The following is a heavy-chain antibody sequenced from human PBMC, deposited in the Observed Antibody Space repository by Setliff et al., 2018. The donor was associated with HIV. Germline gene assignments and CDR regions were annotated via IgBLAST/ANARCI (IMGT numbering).Heavy chain of an antibody. CDR1: GYRFTSYG. V-gene: IGHV1-18*01. CDR3: ATGGLSRWLVRGDAFDY. CDR2: ISAYTYAS. J-gene: IGHJ4*02. D-gene: IGHD6-19*01. Sequence: ASVKVSCKASGYRFTSYGISWMRQAPGQGLEWMGWISAYTYASNYAQKFQGRVTMTRDTSISTAYMDLSRLRSDDTAVYYCATGGLSRWLVRGDAFDYWGQGTLVTVSS.